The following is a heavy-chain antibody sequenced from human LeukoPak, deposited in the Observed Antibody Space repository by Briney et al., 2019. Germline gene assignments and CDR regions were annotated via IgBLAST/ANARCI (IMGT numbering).Heavy chain of an antibody. V-gene: IGHV5-51*01. CDR1: GNSFTSYW. D-gene: IGHD3-22*01. CDR3: ARLKGYYYSSAPLLDY. J-gene: IGHJ4*02. CDR2: IYPGDSDT. Sequence: AESLKISCTGSGNSFTSYWIGWVRPMPGKGLEWMGIIYPGDSDTRYSPSFQGQVTISADKSISAAYLQWRHLKASDTAMYYCARLKGYYYSSAPLLDYWGQGTLVTVSS.